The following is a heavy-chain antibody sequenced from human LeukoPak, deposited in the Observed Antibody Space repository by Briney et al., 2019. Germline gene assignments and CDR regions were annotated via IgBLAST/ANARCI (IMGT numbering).Heavy chain of an antibody. CDR1: GYTFTSYG. CDR2: ISAYNGNT. CDR3: ARESLAGVKYYYGMDV. Sequence: GASVKVSCKASGYTFTSYGISWVRQAPGQGLEWMGWISAYNGNTNYAQKLQGRVTMTTDTSTTTAYMELRSLRSDDTAVYYCARESLAGVKYYYGMDVWGQGTTVTVSS. J-gene: IGHJ6*02. D-gene: IGHD2-8*01. V-gene: IGHV1-18*01.